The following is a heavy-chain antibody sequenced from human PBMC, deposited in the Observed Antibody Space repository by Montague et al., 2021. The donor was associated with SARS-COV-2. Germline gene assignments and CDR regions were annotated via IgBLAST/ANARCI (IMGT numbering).Heavy chain of an antibody. D-gene: IGHD2-2*01. CDR1: GVSVTDYY. CDR3: ALPTAGARFDP. V-gene: IGHV4-59*02. Sequence: SETLSLTCTVSGVSVTDYYWSWIRQPPGKGLEWVGDVLYNKGTNFNSSLKSRVTISLDKSKDHFSLKLSSVTAADTAVYYCALPTAGARFDPWGQGTLVTVSS. J-gene: IGHJ5*02. CDR2: VLYNKGT.